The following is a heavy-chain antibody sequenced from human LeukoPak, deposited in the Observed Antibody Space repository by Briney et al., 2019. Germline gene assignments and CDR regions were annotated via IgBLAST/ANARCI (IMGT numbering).Heavy chain of an antibody. J-gene: IGHJ6*03. CDR2: ISYDGSNK. V-gene: IGHV3-30*04. D-gene: IGHD3-10*01. CDR3: AREYYFSHIDG. CDR1: GFTFSSYA. Sequence: PGRSLRLSCAASGFTFSSYAMHWVRQAPGKGLEWVAVISYDGSNKYYADSVKGRFTISRDNSKNTLYLQMNSLRAEDTAVYYCAREYYFSHIDGWGKGTTVTVSS.